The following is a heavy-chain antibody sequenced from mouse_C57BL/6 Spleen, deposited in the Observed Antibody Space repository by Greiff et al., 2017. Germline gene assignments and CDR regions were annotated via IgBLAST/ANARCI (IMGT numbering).Heavy chain of an antibody. V-gene: IGHV5-6*01. CDR2: ISSGGSYT. CDR3: ASSSLDY. CDR1: GFTFSSYG. D-gene: IGHD1-1*01. Sequence: EVKLVESGGDLVKPGGSLKLSCAASGFTFSSYGMSWVRQTPDKRLEWVATISSGGSYTYYPDSVKGRFTISRDNAKNTLYLQMSSLESEDTAMYYCASSSLDYWGQGTTLTVSS. J-gene: IGHJ2*01.